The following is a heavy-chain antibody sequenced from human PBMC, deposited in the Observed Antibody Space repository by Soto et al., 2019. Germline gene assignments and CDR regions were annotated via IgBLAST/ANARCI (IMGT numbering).Heavy chain of an antibody. CDR2: VNPSGGHT. Sequence: QVQLMQSGAEVKKPGASVKVSCKASGDTFTDYYIHWVRQAPGQGLEWMGTVNPSGGHTTYAQHFLGRVTMTRDTSTSPLYMELTSLTSDDTAIYYWARGGHVVVGTAALDYWGQGTLVTVSS. D-gene: IGHD2-21*02. J-gene: IGHJ4*02. CDR1: GDTFTDYY. CDR3: ARGGHVVVGTAALDY. V-gene: IGHV1-46*01.